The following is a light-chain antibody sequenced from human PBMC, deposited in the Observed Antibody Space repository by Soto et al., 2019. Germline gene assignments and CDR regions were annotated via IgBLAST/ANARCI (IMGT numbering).Light chain of an antibody. CDR2: AAS. CDR1: QSVRSW. CDR3: QQSYSTPIT. Sequence: DIQMTQSPATLSASVGDTVIITCRASQSVRSWLAWYQQKPGTAPNLLIYAASSLQSGVPSRFSGSGSGTDFTLTISSLQPEDVATYYCQQSYSTPITLGQGTRLEIK. J-gene: IGKJ5*01. V-gene: IGKV1-39*01.